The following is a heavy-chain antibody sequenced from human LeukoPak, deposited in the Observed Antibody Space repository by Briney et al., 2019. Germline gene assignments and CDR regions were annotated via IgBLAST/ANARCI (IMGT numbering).Heavy chain of an antibody. V-gene: IGHV6-1*01. CDR2: TYYRSKWYN. CDR1: GDSVSSNSAA. Sequence: SQTLSLTCAISGDSVSSNSAAWNWIRQSPSRGLEWLGRTYYRSKWYNDYAVSVKSRITINPDTSKNQFFLQLNSVTPEDTAVYYCARDQGIAAAGYYYYYGMDVWGQGTTVTVFS. J-gene: IGHJ6*02. D-gene: IGHD6-13*01. CDR3: ARDQGIAAAGYYYYYGMDV.